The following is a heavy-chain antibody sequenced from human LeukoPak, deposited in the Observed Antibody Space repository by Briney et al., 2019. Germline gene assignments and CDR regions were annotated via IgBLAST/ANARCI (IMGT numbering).Heavy chain of an antibody. CDR2: IKQDGSEK. V-gene: IGHV3-7*03. CDR3: ASEPTFYSGYVPHYFDY. Sequence: GGSLRLSCAASGFTFSSYWMTWVRQAPGKGLEWVANIKQDGSEKYYVDSVKGRFTISRDNAKSSLYLQMNSLRAEDTAVYYCASEPTFYSGYVPHYFDYWGQGTLVTVSS. CDR1: GFTFSSYW. D-gene: IGHD5-12*01. J-gene: IGHJ4*02.